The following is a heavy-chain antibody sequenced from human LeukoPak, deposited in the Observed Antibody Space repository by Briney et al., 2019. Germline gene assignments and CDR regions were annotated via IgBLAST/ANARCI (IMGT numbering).Heavy chain of an antibody. D-gene: IGHD6-13*01. J-gene: IGHJ4*02. CDR1: GGSFSGYY. Sequence: SETLSLTCGVDGGSFSGYYWNWIRQPPGKGLEWIGEINHSGSTNYNPSLKRRVTISVDTSQNQFSVWLSSVTAADTAVYYCARGRYLTTGGGAAAGFLDYWGQGTLVTVSS. V-gene: IGHV4-34*01. CDR2: INHSGST. CDR3: ARGRYLTTGGGAAAGFLDY.